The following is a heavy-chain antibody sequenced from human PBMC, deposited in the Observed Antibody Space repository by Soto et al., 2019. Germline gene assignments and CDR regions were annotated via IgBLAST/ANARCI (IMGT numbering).Heavy chain of an antibody. CDR3: APHTLDTGMPSGY. Sequence: QVQLVQSGAEVREPGASVKVSCKASGYTFTNYDVSWVRQAPGQGLEWMGWIGGYKGNTNYAQKLQGRVTLTTDTSTSTACMELRSLSSDDTAVYYCAPHTLDTGMPSGYWGQGTLVTVSS. V-gene: IGHV1-18*01. CDR1: GYTFTNYD. J-gene: IGHJ4*02. CDR2: IGGYKGNT. D-gene: IGHD5-18*01.